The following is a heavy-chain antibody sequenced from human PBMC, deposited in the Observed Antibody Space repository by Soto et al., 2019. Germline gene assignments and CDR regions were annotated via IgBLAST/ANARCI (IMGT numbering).Heavy chain of an antibody. V-gene: IGHV1-3*01. Sequence: ASVKLSSKASGYTITSYAMHFVRHAPGQRLEWMGWINAGNGNTKYSQKFQGRVTITRDTSASTAYMELSSLRSEDTAVYYCARVGYDILTGYYDYYYYGMDVWGQGTTVTVSS. CDR1: GYTITSYA. CDR3: ARVGYDILTGYYDYYYYGMDV. D-gene: IGHD3-9*01. J-gene: IGHJ6*02. CDR2: INAGNGNT.